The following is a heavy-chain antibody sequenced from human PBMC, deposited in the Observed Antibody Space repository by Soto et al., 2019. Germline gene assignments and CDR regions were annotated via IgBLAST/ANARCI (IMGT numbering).Heavy chain of an antibody. J-gene: IGHJ4*02. CDR1: RFTFSSYF. D-gene: IGHD3-9*01. CDR3: AKGYYDILTALDY. CDR2: ISYDGSNK. Sequence: GGSLRLSCAASRFTFSSYFMHSVRQAPGKGLEWVAVISYDGSNKYYADSVKGRFTISRDNSKNTLYLQMNSLRAEDTAVYYCAKGYYDILTALDYWGQGTLVTVSS. V-gene: IGHV3-30*18.